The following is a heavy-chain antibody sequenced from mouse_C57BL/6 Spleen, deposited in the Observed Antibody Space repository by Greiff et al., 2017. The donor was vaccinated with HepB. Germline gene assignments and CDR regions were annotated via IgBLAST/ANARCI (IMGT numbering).Heavy chain of an antibody. D-gene: IGHD2-3*01. CDR3: AIRVYGYYVFLFDY. CDR2: ISGGGGNT. CDR1: GFTFSSYT. Sequence: DVKLVESGGGLVKPGGSLKLSCAASGFTFSSYTMSWVRQTPEKRLEWVATISGGGGNTYYPDSVKGRFTISRDNAKNNLYLQVRSLMSEDTALYYCAIRVYGYYVFLFDYWGQGTTLTDSS. V-gene: IGHV5-9*01. J-gene: IGHJ2*01.